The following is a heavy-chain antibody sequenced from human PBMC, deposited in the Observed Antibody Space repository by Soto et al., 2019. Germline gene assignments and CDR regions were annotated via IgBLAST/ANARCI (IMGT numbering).Heavy chain of an antibody. CDR2: ISSTSTYI. D-gene: IGHD4-4*01. Sequence: EVQLVESGGGLVKPGGSLRLSCAASGFTFSSFSMNWVRQAPGKGLEWVSSISSTSTYIYYADSVKGRFTISRDNAKNSLYLQMDSLRAEDTAVYYCAREGSPCSNNAAGFDYWGQGTLVTVSS. CDR3: AREGSPCSNNAAGFDY. J-gene: IGHJ4*02. V-gene: IGHV3-21*01. CDR1: GFTFSSFS.